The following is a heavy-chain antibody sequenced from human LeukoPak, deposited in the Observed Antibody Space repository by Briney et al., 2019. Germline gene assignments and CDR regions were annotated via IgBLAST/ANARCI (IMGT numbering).Heavy chain of an antibody. CDR1: GGSISGTTYY. CDR3: ARRHHISMLIVIPPFDF. J-gene: IGHJ4*02. V-gene: IGHV4-39*01. D-gene: IGHD3-22*01. Sequence: PSETLSLTCSVSGGSISGTTYYWDWIRQPPGKGLEWIGSISYIGTTFYNPSLQSRVTISVDTSKKQFSLKLSSVTAADTAVYYCARRHHISMLIVIPPFDFWGLGTLVTVSS. CDR2: ISYIGTT.